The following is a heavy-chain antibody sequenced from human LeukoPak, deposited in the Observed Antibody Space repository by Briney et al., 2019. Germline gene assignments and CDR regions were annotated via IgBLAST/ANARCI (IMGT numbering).Heavy chain of an antibody. J-gene: IGHJ3*02. CDR1: GFTVSSNY. CDR2: ISSSSSYI. Sequence: PGGSLRLSCAASGFTVSSNYMSWVRQAPGKGLEWVSSISSSSSYIYYADSVKGRFTISRDNAKNSLYLQMDSLRAEDTAVYYCARDSSLGPSYYADAFDIWGQGTMVTVSS. CDR3: ARDSSLGPSYYADAFDI. V-gene: IGHV3-21*01. D-gene: IGHD2/OR15-2a*01.